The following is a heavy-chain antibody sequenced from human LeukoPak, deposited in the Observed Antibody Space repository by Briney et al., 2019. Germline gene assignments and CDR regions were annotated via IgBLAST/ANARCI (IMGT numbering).Heavy chain of an antibody. D-gene: IGHD6-19*01. CDR2: ISSSSSYI. CDR3: AREGVGGWYQRPFDY. CDR1: GFAFSDYS. Sequence: PGGSLRLSCAASGFAFSDYSMNWVRQAPGKGLEWVSSISSSSSYIYYADSVKGRFTISRDNAKNSLYLQMNSLRAEDTAVYYCAREGVGGWYQRPFDYWGQGTLVTVSS. J-gene: IGHJ4*02. V-gene: IGHV3-21*01.